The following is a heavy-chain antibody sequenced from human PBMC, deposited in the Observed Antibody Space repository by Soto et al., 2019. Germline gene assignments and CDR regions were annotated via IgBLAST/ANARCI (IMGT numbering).Heavy chain of an antibody. CDR1: GGSISSYY. V-gene: IGHV4-59*01. CDR2: IYYSGST. Sequence: SETLSLTCTASGGSISSYYWSWIRQPPGKGLEWIGYIYYSGSTNYNPSLKSRVTISVDTSKDQFSLKLSSVTAADTAVYYCAGMTGRYYYYYYGMDVWGQGTTVTVSS. D-gene: IGHD3-9*01. CDR3: AGMTGRYYYYYYGMDV. J-gene: IGHJ6*02.